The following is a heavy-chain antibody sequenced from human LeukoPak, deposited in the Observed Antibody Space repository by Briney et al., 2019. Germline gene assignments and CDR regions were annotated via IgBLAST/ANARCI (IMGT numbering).Heavy chain of an antibody. CDR1: GFTFSSYA. V-gene: IGHV3-23*01. J-gene: IGHJ6*03. CDR2: ISGSGGST. Sequence: PGGSLRLSCAASGFTFSSYAMSWVRQAPGKGLEWVSAISGSGGSTYYADSVKGRFTISRDNSTNTLYLQRNSLRAEDTALYYRAKAGGSGSYGLQCYYYMDVWGKGTTVTVSS. D-gene: IGHD3-10*01. CDR3: AKAGGSGSYGLQCYYYMDV.